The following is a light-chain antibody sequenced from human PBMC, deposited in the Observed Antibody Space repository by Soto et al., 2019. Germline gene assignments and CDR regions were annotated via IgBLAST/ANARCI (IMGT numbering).Light chain of an antibody. Sequence: QPALTQPASVSGSPGQSITISCTGTSSDVGNYNLVSWYQHHPGKAPKLMIYEVSKRPSGVSNRFSGSKSGDTASLTISGLQAEDEADYYCCSYAGSNYVFGTGTKLTVL. CDR2: EVS. CDR1: SSDVGNYNL. J-gene: IGLJ1*01. V-gene: IGLV2-23*02. CDR3: CSYAGSNYV.